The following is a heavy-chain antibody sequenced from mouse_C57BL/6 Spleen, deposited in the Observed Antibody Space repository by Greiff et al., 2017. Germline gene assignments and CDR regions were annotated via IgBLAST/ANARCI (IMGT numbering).Heavy chain of an antibody. CDR2: INPNNGGT. CDR3: ARMEFITNTAY. D-gene: IGHD1-1*01. Sequence: VQLQQSGPELVKPGASVKISCKASGYTFTDYYMNWVKQSHGKSLEWIGDINPNNGGTSYNQKFKGKATVTVDKSSSTAYMELRSLTSEDSAVYYCARMEFITNTAYWGQGTLVTVSA. CDR1: GYTFTDYY. J-gene: IGHJ3*01. V-gene: IGHV1-26*01.